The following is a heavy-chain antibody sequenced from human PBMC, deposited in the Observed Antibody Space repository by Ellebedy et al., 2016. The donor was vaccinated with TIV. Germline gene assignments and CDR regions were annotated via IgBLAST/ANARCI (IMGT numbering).Heavy chain of an antibody. J-gene: IGHJ4*02. CDR2: ITATSSTT. D-gene: IGHD3-10*01. Sequence: PGGSLRLSCAASGFTFSTYAMSWVRQAPGTGLEWISTITATSSTTYYADSVKGRFTISRDNSKNSLYLQMTNLRAEDTAVYHCVPRGAFSVLWGQGTQVMVSS. CDR1: GFTFSTYA. V-gene: IGHV3-23*01. CDR3: VPRGAFSVL.